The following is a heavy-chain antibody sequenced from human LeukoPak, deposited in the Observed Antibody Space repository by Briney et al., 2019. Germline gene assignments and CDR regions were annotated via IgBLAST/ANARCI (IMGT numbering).Heavy chain of an antibody. J-gene: IGHJ5*02. D-gene: IGHD6-13*01. CDR3: AKGAAAGLVDWFDP. CDR2: VTGSAGGT. V-gene: IGHV3-23*01. Sequence: PGGSLRLSCAASGFTFSGYAMMWVRQAPGKGLEWVSTVTGSAGGTYYADSVKGRFTISRDNSKNTLYLLMNSLRAEDTAVYYCAKGAAAGLVDWFDPWGQGTLVAVSS. CDR1: GFTFSGYA.